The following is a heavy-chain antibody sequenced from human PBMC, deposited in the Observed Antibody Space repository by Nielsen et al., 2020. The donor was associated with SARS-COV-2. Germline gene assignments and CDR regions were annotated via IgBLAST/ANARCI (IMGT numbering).Heavy chain of an antibody. J-gene: IGHJ4*02. CDR3: AKLRYSSGWYVDWGPDY. V-gene: IGHV3-23*01. Sequence: WLRQPPGKGLEWVSAISGSGGSTYYADSVKGRFTISRDNSKNTLYLQMNSLRAEDTAVYYCAKLRYSSGWYVDWGPDYCGQGTLVTVSS. CDR2: ISGSGGST. D-gene: IGHD6-19*01.